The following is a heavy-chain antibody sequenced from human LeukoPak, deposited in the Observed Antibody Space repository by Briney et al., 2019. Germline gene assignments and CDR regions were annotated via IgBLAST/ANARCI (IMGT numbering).Heavy chain of an antibody. CDR1: GGSISSGDYY. CDR2: IYYSGST. Sequence: SQTLSLTCTVSGGSISSGDYYWSWIRQPPGKGLEWIGYIYYSGSTYYNPSLKSRVTISVDTSKNQFSLKLSSVTAADTAVYYCARVTEKTPLSDYWGQGTLVTVSS. J-gene: IGHJ4*02. CDR3: ARVTEKTPLSDY. V-gene: IGHV4-30-4*08.